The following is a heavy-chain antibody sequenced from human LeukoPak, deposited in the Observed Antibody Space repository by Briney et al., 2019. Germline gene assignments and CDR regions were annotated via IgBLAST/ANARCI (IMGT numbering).Heavy chain of an antibody. V-gene: IGHV3-7*01. J-gene: IGHJ4*02. CDR1: GFTFSSYW. CDR3: ARAAIAARSHDY. D-gene: IGHD6-6*01. CDR2: IKQDGSEK. Sequence: GSLRLSCAASGFTFSSYWMSWVRQAPGKGLEWVANIKQDGSEKYYEDSVKGRFTISRDNAKNSLYLQMNSLRAEDTAVYYCARAAIAARSHDYWGRGTLVTVSS.